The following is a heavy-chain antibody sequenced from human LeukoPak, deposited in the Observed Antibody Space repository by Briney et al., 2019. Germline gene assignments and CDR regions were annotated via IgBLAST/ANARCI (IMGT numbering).Heavy chain of an antibody. D-gene: IGHD4-11*01. CDR1: GDSINSYY. Sequence: SETLSLTCTVSGDSINSYYWSWIRQPPGKGLEWLGYIYYRGSANYNPSLKSRVTISIDTSKNQFSLKLTSVTPADTAVYYCARLLHDWFDSWGQGTLVTVSS. V-gene: IGHV4-59*08. J-gene: IGHJ5*01. CDR3: ARLLHDWFDS. CDR2: IYYRGSA.